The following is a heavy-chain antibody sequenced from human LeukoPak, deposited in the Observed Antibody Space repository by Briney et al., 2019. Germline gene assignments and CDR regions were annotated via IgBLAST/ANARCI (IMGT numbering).Heavy chain of an antibody. CDR1: GFTFSGSA. V-gene: IGHV3-73*01. J-gene: IGHJ6*02. D-gene: IGHD5-12*01. Sequence: GGSLRLSCAASGFTFSGSAMHWVRQASGKGLEWVGRIRSKANSYATAYAASVKGRFTISRDDSKNTAYLQMNSLKTEDTAVYYCITLDQGGYDLDYYYYYGMDVWGQGTTVIVSS. CDR3: ITLDQGGYDLDYYYYYGMDV. CDR2: IRSKANSYAT.